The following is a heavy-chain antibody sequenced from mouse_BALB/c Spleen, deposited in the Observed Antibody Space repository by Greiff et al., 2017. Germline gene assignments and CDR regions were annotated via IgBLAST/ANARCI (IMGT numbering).Heavy chain of an antibody. D-gene: IGHD2-3*01. CDR1: GYSITSGYY. V-gene: IGHV3-6*02. Sequence: EESGPGLVKPSQSLSLTCSVTGYSITSGYYWNWIRQFPGNKLEWMGYISYDGSNNYNPSLKNRISITRDTSKNQFFLKLNSVTTEDTATYYCARAYDGYSAWFAYWGQGTLVTVSA. CDR2: ISYDGSN. CDR3: ARAYDGYSAWFAY. J-gene: IGHJ3*01.